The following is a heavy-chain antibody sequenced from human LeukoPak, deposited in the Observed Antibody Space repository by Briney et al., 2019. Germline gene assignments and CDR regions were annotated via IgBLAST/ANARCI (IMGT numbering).Heavy chain of an antibody. D-gene: IGHD3-3*01. CDR2: ISSSSSTI. V-gene: IGHV3-48*01. J-gene: IGHJ4*02. CDR1: GFTFSSYS. Sequence: PGGSLRLSCAASGFTFSSYSMNWVRQAPGKGPEWVSYISSSSSTIYYADSAKGRFTISRDNAKNSLYLQMNSLRAEDTAVYYCARDQVTIFGVVTPNFDYWGQGTLVTVSS. CDR3: ARDQVTIFGVVTPNFDY.